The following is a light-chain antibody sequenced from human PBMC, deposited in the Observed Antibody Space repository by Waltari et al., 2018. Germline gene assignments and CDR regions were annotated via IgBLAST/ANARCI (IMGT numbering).Light chain of an antibody. CDR1: QSLGHSDGNTY. CDR3: MQGTRWPWT. J-gene: IGKJ1*01. CDR2: RVS. Sequence: DVVMTQSPLSLPVTLGQRASISCRSSQSLGHSDGNTYLNWFQQRPGQSPRRLIYRVSNRDSGVPDRFSGSGLGTDFTLKISMVEAEDVGVYYCMQGTRWPWTFGQGTKVEIK. V-gene: IGKV2-30*02.